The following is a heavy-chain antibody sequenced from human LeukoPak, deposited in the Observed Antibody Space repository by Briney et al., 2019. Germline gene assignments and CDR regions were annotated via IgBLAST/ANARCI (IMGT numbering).Heavy chain of an antibody. D-gene: IGHD6-6*01. CDR1: GFTFSSYE. CDR3: ARVEYSTSSGAYYMDV. CDR2: ISSSGSTI. V-gene: IGHV3-48*03. Sequence: GGSLRLSCAASGFTFSSYEMNWVRQAPGKGLEWVSYISSSGSTIYYADSVKGRFTISRDNAKNSLYLQMNSLRAEDTAVYYCARVEYSTSSGAYYMDVWGKGTTVTVSS. J-gene: IGHJ6*03.